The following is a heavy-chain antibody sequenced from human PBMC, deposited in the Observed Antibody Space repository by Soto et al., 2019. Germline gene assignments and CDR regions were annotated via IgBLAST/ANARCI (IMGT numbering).Heavy chain of an antibody. Sequence: SVKVSCKASGGTFSSYTISWVRQAPGQGLEWMGRIIPILGIANYAQKFQGRVTITADKSTSTAYMELSSLRSEDTAVYYCARDLVVAPVAEKNVFGCSGGSCYSTDAFDIWGQGTMVTVSS. V-gene: IGHV1-69*04. CDR3: ARDLVVAPVAEKNVFGCSGGSCYSTDAFDI. CDR2: IIPILGIA. CDR1: GGTFSSYT. D-gene: IGHD2-15*01. J-gene: IGHJ3*02.